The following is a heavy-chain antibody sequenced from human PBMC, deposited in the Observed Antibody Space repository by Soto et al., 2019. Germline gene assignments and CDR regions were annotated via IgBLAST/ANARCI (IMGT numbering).Heavy chain of an antibody. CDR2: IYSGST. CDR1: GGSVSIGY. J-gene: IGHJ4*02. V-gene: IGHV4-59*04. D-gene: IGHD6-19*01. CDR3: ARRYGWLYFDY. Sequence: PSETLSLTCTVSGGSVSIGYWIWIRQPPGKGLDNIGYIYSGSTYYNPSLKSRVTISVDTSKNQFSLKLTSVTAADTALYYCARRYGWLYFDYWGQGSLVTVSS.